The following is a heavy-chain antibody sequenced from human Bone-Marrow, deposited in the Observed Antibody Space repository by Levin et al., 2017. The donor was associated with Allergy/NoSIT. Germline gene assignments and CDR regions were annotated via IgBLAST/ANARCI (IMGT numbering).Heavy chain of an antibody. V-gene: IGHV1-2*06. J-gene: IGHJ6*04. Sequence: PGGSLRLSCKASGFSFSDYFFHWVRQAPGQGLEWMGRINPNSGGTMFSQKFQGRVSMTRDTSITTAYMEVSSLRSDDTAVYFCARDYDFWSGYPRANLDVWGKGTTVTVSP. CDR2: INPNSGGT. CDR1: GFSFSDYF. CDR3: ARDYDFWSGYPRANLDV. D-gene: IGHD3-3*01.